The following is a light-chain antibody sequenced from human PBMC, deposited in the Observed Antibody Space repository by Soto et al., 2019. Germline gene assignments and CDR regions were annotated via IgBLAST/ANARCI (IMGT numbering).Light chain of an antibody. CDR2: GAS. CDR1: QSVDIS. CDR3: QQYRSWPRT. Sequence: ELVLTQSPATLSVSPGERVILSCRASQSVDISLAWYQQKPGQAPRLLIYGASTRATDMPGTFSGRGSGTEFTLTITSLRPEDFGVYYCQQYRSWPRTFGQGTKVEIK. J-gene: IGKJ1*01. V-gene: IGKV3-15*01.